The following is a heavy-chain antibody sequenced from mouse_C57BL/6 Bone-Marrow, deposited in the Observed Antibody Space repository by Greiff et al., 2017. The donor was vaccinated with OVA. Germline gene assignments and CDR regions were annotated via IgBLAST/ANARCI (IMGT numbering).Heavy chain of an antibody. CDR3: ARWGRGAWFAY. D-gene: IGHD3-3*01. V-gene: IGHV1-59*01. Sequence: VKLQESGAELVRPGTSVKLSCKASGYTFTSYWMHWVKQRPGQGLEWIGVIDPSDSYTNYNQKFKGKATLTVDTSSSTAYMQLSSLTSEDSAVYYCARWGRGAWFAYWGQGTLVTVSA. CDR1: GYTFTSYW. J-gene: IGHJ3*01. CDR2: IDPSDSYT.